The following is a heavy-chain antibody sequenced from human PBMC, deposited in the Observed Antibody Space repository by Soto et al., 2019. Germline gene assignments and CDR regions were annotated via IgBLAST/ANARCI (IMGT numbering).Heavy chain of an antibody. CDR1: GIIFSDY. CDR3: ARLPLPWGWFDP. V-gene: IGHV3-11*01. J-gene: IGHJ5*02. D-gene: IGHD3-16*01. CDR2: ISGSGRTI. Sequence: QVQLVESGGGLVKPGGSLRLSCAASGIIFSDYMSWVRQAPGKGLEWLSYISGSGRTIYSADSVKGRFTISRDNATTSLQLQMNNLRAEDTAVYYCARLPLPWGWFDPWGQGTLVTVSS.